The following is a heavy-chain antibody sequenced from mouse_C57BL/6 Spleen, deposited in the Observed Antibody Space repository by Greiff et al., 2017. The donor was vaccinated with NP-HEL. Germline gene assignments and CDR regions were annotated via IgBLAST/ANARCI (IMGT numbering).Heavy chain of an antibody. D-gene: IGHD2-1*01. J-gene: IGHJ4*01. CDR3: ARPVYYGNSYAMDY. V-gene: IGHV5-17*01. CDR1: GFTFSDYG. CDR2: ISSGSSTI. Sequence: DVMLVESGGGLVKPGGSLKLSCAASGFTFSDYGMHWVRQAPEKGLEWVAYISSGSSTIYYADTVKGRFTISRDNAKNTLFLQMTSLRSEDTAMYYCARPVYYGNSYAMDYWGQGTSVTVSS.